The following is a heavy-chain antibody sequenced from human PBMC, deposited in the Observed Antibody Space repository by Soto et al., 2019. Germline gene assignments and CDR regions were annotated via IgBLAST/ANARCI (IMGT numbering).Heavy chain of an antibody. V-gene: IGHV3-33*01. Sequence: GGSLRLSCAASGFTFSSYGMHWVRQAPGKGLEWVAVIWYDGSNKYYADSVKGRFAISRDNSKNTLYLQMNSLRAEDTAVYYCARMIPPIYGSWYTFQRKGLRGWPYYYYGMDVWGQGTTVTVSS. CDR2: IWYDGSNK. CDR3: ARMIPPIYGSWYTFQRKGLRGWPYYYYGMDV. CDR1: GFTFSSYG. D-gene: IGHD2-2*02. J-gene: IGHJ6*02.